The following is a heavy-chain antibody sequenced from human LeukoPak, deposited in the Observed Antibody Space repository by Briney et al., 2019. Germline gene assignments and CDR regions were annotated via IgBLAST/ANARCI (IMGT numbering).Heavy chain of an antibody. CDR1: GYSISGGYY. J-gene: IGHJ5*02. CDR3: ARDRGRMVYAVWFDP. D-gene: IGHD2-8*01. Sequence: SETLSVICSVSGYSISGGYYWGWIRQPPGKGLEWIGSIYHSGTTYYNPSLKSRVTISIDTSKNQFSLKLGSVTAADTAVYYCARDRGRMVYAVWFDPWGQGTLVTVSS. V-gene: IGHV4-38-2*02. CDR2: IYHSGTT.